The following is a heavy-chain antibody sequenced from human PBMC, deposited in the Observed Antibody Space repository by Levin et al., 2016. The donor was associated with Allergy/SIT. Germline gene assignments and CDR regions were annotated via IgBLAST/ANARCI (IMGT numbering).Heavy chain of an antibody. V-gene: IGHV7-4-1*02. J-gene: IGHJ5*02. D-gene: IGHD6-13*01. Sequence: ASVKVSCKASGYTFTSYAMNWVRQAPGQGLEWMGWINTNTGNPTYAQGFTGRFVFSLDTSVSTAYLQISSLKAEDTAVYYCAREYSSSWHNWFDPWGQGTLVTVSS. CDR1: GYTFTSYA. CDR2: INTNTGNP. CDR3: AREYSSSWHNWFDP.